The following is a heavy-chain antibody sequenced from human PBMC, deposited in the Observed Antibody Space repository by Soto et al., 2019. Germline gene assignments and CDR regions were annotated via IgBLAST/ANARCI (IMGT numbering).Heavy chain of an antibody. V-gene: IGHV1-69*13. CDR1: GGTFSSYA. J-gene: IGHJ4*02. CDR2: IIPIFGTA. CDR3: ARDGYYDSSGPTDY. D-gene: IGHD3-22*01. Sequence: SVKVSCKASGGTFSSYAISWARQAPGQGLEWMGGIIPIFGTANYAQKFQGRVTITADESTSTAYMELSSLRSEDTAVYYCARDGYYDSSGPTDYWGQGTLVTVSS.